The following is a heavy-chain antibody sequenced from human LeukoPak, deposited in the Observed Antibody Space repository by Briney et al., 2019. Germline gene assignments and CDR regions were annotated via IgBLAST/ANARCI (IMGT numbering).Heavy chain of an antibody. CDR1: GYTFTSYD. D-gene: IGHD3-3*01. CDR2: MNPNSGNT. CDR3: ARDLYDFWSGPNCFDP. V-gene: IGHV1-8*03. J-gene: IGHJ5*02. Sequence: ASVKVSCKASGYTFTSYDINWVRQATGQGLEWMGWMNPNSGNTGYAQKFQGRVTITRNTSISTAYMELRSLRSDDTAVYYCARDLYDFWSGPNCFDPWGQGTLVTVSS.